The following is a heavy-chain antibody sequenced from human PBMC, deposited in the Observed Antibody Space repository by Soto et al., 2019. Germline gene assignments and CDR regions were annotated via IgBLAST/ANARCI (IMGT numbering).Heavy chain of an antibody. V-gene: IGHV1-8*01. Sequence: GASVKVSCKASGYTFTSYDINWVRQATGQGLEWMGWMNPNSGNTGYAQKFQGRVTMTRNTSISTAYMELSSLRSEDTAVYYCARGRGSGDILTGSYPDDLGQGILGTVSS. D-gene: IGHD3-9*01. CDR3: ARGRGSGDILTGSYPDD. J-gene: IGHJ4*02. CDR2: MNPNSGNT. CDR1: GYTFTSYD.